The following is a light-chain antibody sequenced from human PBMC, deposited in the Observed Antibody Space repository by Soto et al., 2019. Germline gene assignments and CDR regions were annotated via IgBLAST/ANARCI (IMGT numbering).Light chain of an antibody. CDR2: AAS. V-gene: IGKV1-39*01. J-gene: IGKJ3*01. CDR1: QSISSY. CDR3: HQSYSTPRAT. Sequence: DIQMTQSPSSLSASVGDRVTITCRASQSISSYLNWYQQKPGKAPKLLIYAASSLQSGVPSRFSGSGSGTDFTLTISSLQPEDFATYYCHQSYSTPRATFGPGTKVYIK.